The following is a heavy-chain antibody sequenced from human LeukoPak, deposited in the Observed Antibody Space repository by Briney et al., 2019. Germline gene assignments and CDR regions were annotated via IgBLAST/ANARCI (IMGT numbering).Heavy chain of an antibody. D-gene: IGHD3-9*01. CDR3: ARAYYDILTGYYEYWYFDL. Sequence: SETLSLTCTVSGGSISSYYWSWIRRPAGKGLEWIGRIYTSGSTNYNPSLKSRVTMSVDTSKNQFSLKLSSVTAADTAVYYCARAYYDILTGYYEYWYFDLWGRGTLVTVSS. V-gene: IGHV4-4*07. CDR2: IYTSGST. J-gene: IGHJ2*01. CDR1: GGSISSYY.